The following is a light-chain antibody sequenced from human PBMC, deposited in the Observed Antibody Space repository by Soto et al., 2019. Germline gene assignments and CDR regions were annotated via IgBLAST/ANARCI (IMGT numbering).Light chain of an antibody. CDR3: QQLNSYRNT. J-gene: IGKJ2*01. Sequence: DIQMTQSPSTLSASVGDRVTITCRASQSISSWLAWYQQKPGKAPKLLIYDASTLETGVPSRFSGSASGTEFTPTISSIQHHDFATYYRQQLNSYRNTFGQGTKMQI. CDR2: DAS. V-gene: IGKV1-5*01. CDR1: QSISSW.